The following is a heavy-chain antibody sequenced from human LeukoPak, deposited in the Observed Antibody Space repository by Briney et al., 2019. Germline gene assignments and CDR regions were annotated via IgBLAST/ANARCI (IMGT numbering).Heavy chain of an antibody. V-gene: IGHV1-46*01. D-gene: IGHD4-17*01. Sequence: ASVKVSCKASGCTFSSFYLHWVRQAPGQGLEWMGIITPNTGDTTYAPKFQDRLIMTRDRSTSTVYMELHSLRAEDTAVYYCARYGLGDTFDIWGHGTVVTVSS. J-gene: IGHJ3*02. CDR2: ITPNTGDT. CDR3: ARYGLGDTFDI. CDR1: GCTFSSFY.